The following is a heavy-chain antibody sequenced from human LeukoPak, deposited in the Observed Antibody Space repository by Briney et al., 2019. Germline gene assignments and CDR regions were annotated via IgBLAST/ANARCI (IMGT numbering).Heavy chain of an antibody. CDR2: MNPNSGNT. V-gene: IGHV1-8*01. CDR3: ARTGMTMVPKIDY. J-gene: IGHJ4*02. Sequence: ASVKVSCKASGYTFTSYDINWVRQATGQGPEWMGWMNPNSGNTGYAQKFQGRVTMTRNTSVSTAYMELSSLRSEDTAVYYCARTGMTMVPKIDYWGQGTLVTVSS. D-gene: IGHD4/OR15-4a*01. CDR1: GYTFTSYD.